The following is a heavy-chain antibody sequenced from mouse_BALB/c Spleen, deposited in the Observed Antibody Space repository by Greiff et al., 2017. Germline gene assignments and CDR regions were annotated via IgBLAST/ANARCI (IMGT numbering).Heavy chain of an antibody. CDR1: GYSITSGYS. J-gene: IGHJ4*01. Sequence: VQLKESGPDLVKPSQSLSLTCTVTGYSITSGYSWPWIRQFPGNKLEWMGYIHYSGSTNYNPSLKSRISITRDTSKNQFFLQLNSVTTEDTATYYCASYDGYYYAMDYWGQGTSVTVAS. D-gene: IGHD2-3*01. CDR3: ASYDGYYYAMDY. V-gene: IGHV3-1*02. CDR2: IHYSGST.